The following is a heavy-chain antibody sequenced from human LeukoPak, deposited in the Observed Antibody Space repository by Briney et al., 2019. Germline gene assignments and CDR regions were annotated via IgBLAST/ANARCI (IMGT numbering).Heavy chain of an antibody. Sequence: GGSLRHSCAASGFTFSSYWMSWVRQAPGKGLEWVADIKQDGNEKYYVDSVKGRFTISRDNAKNSLYLQMNILRAEDTAVYYCARDVRRSNWFDPWGQGTLVTVSS. V-gene: IGHV3-7*01. CDR1: GFTFSSYW. J-gene: IGHJ5*02. CDR3: ARDVRRSNWFDP. CDR2: IKQDGNEK. D-gene: IGHD5-24*01.